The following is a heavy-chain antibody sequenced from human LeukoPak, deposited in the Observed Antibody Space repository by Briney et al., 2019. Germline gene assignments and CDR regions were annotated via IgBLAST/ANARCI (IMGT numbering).Heavy chain of an antibody. CDR1: GFTFNSYA. CDR3: AKGPSSKYQLFPNWFDP. Sequence: GGSLRLSCAASGFTFNSYAMSWVRQAPGKGLEWVSAISGSDGSTYYADSVKGRFTISRDNSKNTLYLQMNSLRAEDTAVYCCAKGPSSKYQLFPNWFDPWGQGTLVTVSS. J-gene: IGHJ5*02. V-gene: IGHV3-23*01. D-gene: IGHD2-2*01. CDR2: ISGSDGST.